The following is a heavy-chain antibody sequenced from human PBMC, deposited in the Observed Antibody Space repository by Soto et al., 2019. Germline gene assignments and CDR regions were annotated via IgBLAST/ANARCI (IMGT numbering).Heavy chain of an antibody. CDR2: IYYSGTT. Sequence: SETLSLTCAVSGYSISSSNWWGWIRQPPGKGLERNGYIYYSGTTYYNPSLKSRVTMSVDTSKNQFSLKLTSVTAVDTAVYYCARREIQGPIDYWGQGTLVTVSS. CDR1: GYSISSSNW. V-gene: IGHV4-28*01. D-gene: IGHD1-26*01. J-gene: IGHJ4*02. CDR3: ARREIQGPIDY.